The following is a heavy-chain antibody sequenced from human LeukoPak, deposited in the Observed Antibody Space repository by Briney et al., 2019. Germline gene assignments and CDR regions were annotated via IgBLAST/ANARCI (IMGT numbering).Heavy chain of an antibody. CDR3: AREGSITGTIDY. J-gene: IGHJ4*02. D-gene: IGHD1-7*01. V-gene: IGHV4-30-2*01. CDR2: IYHSGST. Sequence: SETLSLTCTVSGGSISSYSWSWIRQPPGKGLEWIGYIYHSGSTYYNPSLKSRVTISVDRSKNQFSLKLSSVTAADTAVYYCAREGSITGTIDYWGQGTLVTVSS. CDR1: GGSISSYS.